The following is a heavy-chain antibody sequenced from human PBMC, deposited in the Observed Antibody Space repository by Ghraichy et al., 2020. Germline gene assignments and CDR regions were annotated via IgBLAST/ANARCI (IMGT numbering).Heavy chain of an antibody. CDR1: GFTFSDNA. V-gene: IGHV3-23*01. CDR2: ISGSGGST. Sequence: GGSLRLACAASGFTFSDNAMSWVRQAPGKGLEWVSGISGSGGSTNYADSVKGRFTISRDNSKNTLYLQMNSLRAEDTAVYYCAKAYNHIGYYFDYWGQGTLVTVSS. CDR3: AKAYNHIGYYFDY. J-gene: IGHJ4*02. D-gene: IGHD1-1*01.